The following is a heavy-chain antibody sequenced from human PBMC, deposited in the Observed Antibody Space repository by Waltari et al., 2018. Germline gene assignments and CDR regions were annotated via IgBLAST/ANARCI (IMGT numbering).Heavy chain of an antibody. CDR2: IIPIFGTA. D-gene: IGHD2-15*01. Sequence: QVQLVQSGAEVKKPGSSVKVSCKASGGPFSSYAISWVRQAPGQGREWLGGIIPIFGTANYAQKFQGRVTITADESTSTAYMELSSLRSEDTAVYYCARDLGDWYFDLWGRGTLVTVSS. V-gene: IGHV1-69*13. CDR3: ARDLGDWYFDL. J-gene: IGHJ2*01. CDR1: GGPFSSYA.